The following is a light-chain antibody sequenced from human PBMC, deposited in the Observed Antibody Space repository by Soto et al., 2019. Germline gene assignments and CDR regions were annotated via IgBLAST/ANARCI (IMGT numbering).Light chain of an antibody. Sequence: QSALTQPASVSGSPGQSITISCTGTSSDVGGYKYVSWYQQHPGKAPKLIIYEVINRPSGVSNRFSGSKSGNTASLTISGLQAEDEADYYCISYTTSSTVVFGGGTQLTVL. CDR3: ISYTTSSTVV. V-gene: IGLV2-14*01. CDR2: EVI. J-gene: IGLJ2*01. CDR1: SSDVGGYKY.